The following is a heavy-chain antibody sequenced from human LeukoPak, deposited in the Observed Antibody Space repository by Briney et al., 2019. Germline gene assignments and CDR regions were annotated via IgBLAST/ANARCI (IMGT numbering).Heavy chain of an antibody. J-gene: IGHJ6*02. D-gene: IGHD4-17*01. Sequence: PGGSLRLSCAASGFTFSSYEMNWVRQAPGKGLEWVPYISSSGSTIYYADSVKGRFTISRDNAENSLYLQMNSLRAEDTAVYYFARERTVTFGGYYYYGMDVWGQGTTVTVSS. CDR1: GFTFSSYE. CDR2: ISSSGSTI. V-gene: IGHV3-48*03. CDR3: ARERTVTFGGYYYYGMDV.